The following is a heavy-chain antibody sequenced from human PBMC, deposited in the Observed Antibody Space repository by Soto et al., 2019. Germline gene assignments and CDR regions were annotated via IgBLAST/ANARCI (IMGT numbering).Heavy chain of an antibody. D-gene: IGHD1-20*01. CDR3: ASSFVTGTTLNDAFDI. Sequence: ASVKVSCKASGGTFSSYTISWVRQAPGQGLEWMGRIIPILGIANYAQKFQGRVTITADKSTSTAYMELSSLRSEDTAVYYCASSFVTGTTLNDAFDIWGQGTMVTVSS. V-gene: IGHV1-69*02. J-gene: IGHJ3*02. CDR1: GGTFSSYT. CDR2: IIPILGIA.